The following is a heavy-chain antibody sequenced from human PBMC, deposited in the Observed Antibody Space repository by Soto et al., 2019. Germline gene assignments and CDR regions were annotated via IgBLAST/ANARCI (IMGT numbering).Heavy chain of an antibody. J-gene: IGHJ5*02. D-gene: IGHD3-22*01. CDR2: ISSSCSTT. CDR3: AKDGMIVKGWFDP. Sequence: PGGSLRLSCAASGFTFSSYSMNWVRQAPGKGLEWVSYISSSCSTTYYADSVKGRFTISRDNSKNTLYLQMNSLRAEDTAVYYCAKDGMIVKGWFDPWGQGTLVTVSS. V-gene: IGHV3-48*01. CDR1: GFTFSSYS.